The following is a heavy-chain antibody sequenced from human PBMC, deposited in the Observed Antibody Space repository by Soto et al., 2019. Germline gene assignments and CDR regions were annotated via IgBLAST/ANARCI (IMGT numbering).Heavy chain of an antibody. V-gene: IGHV1-58*01. Sequence: GASVKVSCKASGFTFTSSAVQWVRQARGQRLEWIGWIVVGSGNTNYAQKFQERVTITRDMSTSTAYMELSSLRSEDTAVFFCAAIDYDSSGYSPDYWGQGTLVTVSS. J-gene: IGHJ4*02. CDR1: GFTFTSSA. CDR2: IVVGSGNT. D-gene: IGHD3-22*01. CDR3: AAIDYDSSGYSPDY.